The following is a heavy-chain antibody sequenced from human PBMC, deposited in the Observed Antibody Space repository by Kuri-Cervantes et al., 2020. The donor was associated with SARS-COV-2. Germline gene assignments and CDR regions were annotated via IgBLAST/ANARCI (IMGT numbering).Heavy chain of an antibody. J-gene: IGHJ3*02. Sequence: SETLSLTCTVSGGSISSHYWSWIRRPPGKGLEWIGYIYYSGSTNYNPSLKSRVTISVDTSKNQFSLKLSSVTAVDTAVYYCARVPSWGYIDAFDIWGQGTMVTVSS. CDR3: ARVPSWGYIDAFDI. V-gene: IGHV4-59*11. D-gene: IGHD1-1*01. CDR1: GGSISSHY. CDR2: IYYSGST.